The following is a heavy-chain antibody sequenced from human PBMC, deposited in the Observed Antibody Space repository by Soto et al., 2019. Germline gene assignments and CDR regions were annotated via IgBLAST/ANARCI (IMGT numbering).Heavy chain of an antibody. Sequence: LQESVPGLVKASETLSLSCSASFGPMRGYYWRWIRQPPGKGLEWIANIFYNGGANYNPSLRSRVTISVDKSKNSFSLILTSVTPADTAVYYCARDGDHDYFYGMDIWGQGTTVTVS. J-gene: IGHJ6*02. CDR3: ARDGDHDYFYGMDI. V-gene: IGHV4-59*01. D-gene: IGHD7-27*01. CDR1: FGPMRGYY. CDR2: IFYNGGA.